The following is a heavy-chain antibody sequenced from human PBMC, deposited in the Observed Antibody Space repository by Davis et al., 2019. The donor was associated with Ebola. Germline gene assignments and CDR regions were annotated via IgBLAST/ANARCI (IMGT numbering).Heavy chain of an antibody. CDR2: INHSGTT. V-gene: IGHV4-34*01. J-gene: IGHJ5*01. CDR1: GASISSDY. CDR3: ARGLGLGWFDS. Sequence: SETLSLTCTVSGASISSDYFSWIRQPPGKGLEWIGEINHSGTTNYSPSLKSRVTTSVDTSKNQFSLKLSSVTAADTAVYYCARGLGLGWFDSWGRGTLVTVSS.